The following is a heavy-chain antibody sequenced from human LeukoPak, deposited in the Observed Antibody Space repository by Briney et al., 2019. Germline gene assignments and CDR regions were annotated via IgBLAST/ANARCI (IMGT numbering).Heavy chain of an antibody. D-gene: IGHD4-23*01. CDR1: GGSISSGSYY. Sequence: SQTLSLTCTVSGGSISSGSYYWSWIRQPAGKGLEWIGRIYTSGSTNYNPSLKSRVTISVDTSKNQFSLKLSSVTAADTAVYYCAREVVTGHYYYYYGMDVWGQGTTATVSS. CDR3: AREVVTGHYYYYYGMDV. CDR2: IYTSGST. J-gene: IGHJ6*02. V-gene: IGHV4-61*02.